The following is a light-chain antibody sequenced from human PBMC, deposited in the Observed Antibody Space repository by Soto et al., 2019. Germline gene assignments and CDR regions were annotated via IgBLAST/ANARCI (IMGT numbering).Light chain of an antibody. V-gene: IGLV2-11*01. J-gene: IGLJ1*01. CDR2: DVS. CDR3: CSYAGSYYV. CDR1: SSDVGGYNY. Sequence: QSALTQPRSVSGSPGQSVTIFCTGTSSDVGGYNYVSWYQQHPGKAPKLMIYDVSKRPSGVPDRFSGSKSGNTASLTISGLQAEDEADYYCCSYAGSYYVFGNGTKLTVL.